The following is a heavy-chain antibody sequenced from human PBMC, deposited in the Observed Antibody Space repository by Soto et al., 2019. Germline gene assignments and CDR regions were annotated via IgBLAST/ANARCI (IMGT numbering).Heavy chain of an antibody. CDR2: IYYSGST. CDR1: GGSTSSGGYY. CDR3: ARDFLRAWTNYYYYYGMDV. V-gene: IGHV4-31*03. J-gene: IGHJ6*02. D-gene: IGHD5-12*01. Sequence: SETLSLTCTVSGGSTSSGGYYWSWIRQHPGKGLEWIGYIYYSGSTYYNPSLKSRVTISVDTSKNQFSLKLSSVTAADTAVYYCARDFLRAWTNYYYYYGMDVWGQGTTVTVSS.